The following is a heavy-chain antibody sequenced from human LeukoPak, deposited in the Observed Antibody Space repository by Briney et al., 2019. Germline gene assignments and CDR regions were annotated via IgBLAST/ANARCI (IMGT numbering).Heavy chain of an antibody. Sequence: SVKVSCKASGGTFTSYAISWVRQAPGQGLEWMGRIIPIFGIANYAQKFQGRVTITADKSTSTAYMELSSLRSEDTAVYYCARDNPDYSPWDYYYYGMDVWGQGTTVTVSS. CDR1: GGTFTSYA. J-gene: IGHJ6*02. V-gene: IGHV1-69*04. CDR2: IIPIFGIA. CDR3: ARDNPDYSPWDYYYYGMDV. D-gene: IGHD2-15*01.